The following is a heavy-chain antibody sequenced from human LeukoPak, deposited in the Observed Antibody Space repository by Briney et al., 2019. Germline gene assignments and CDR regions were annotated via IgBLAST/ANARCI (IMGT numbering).Heavy chain of an antibody. Sequence: GGSLRLSCAASGFTFSSYSMNWVRQAPGKVLEWISYISETSSFMYYADSAKGRFTISRDNAKNSLYLQMSSLRAEDTAVYYCATFRGGGSDRRVYDYYYYYMDVWGKGTTVTISS. CDR2: ISETSSFM. J-gene: IGHJ6*03. CDR3: ATFRGGGSDRRVYDYYYYYMDV. CDR1: GFTFSSYS. D-gene: IGHD2-15*01. V-gene: IGHV3-48*01.